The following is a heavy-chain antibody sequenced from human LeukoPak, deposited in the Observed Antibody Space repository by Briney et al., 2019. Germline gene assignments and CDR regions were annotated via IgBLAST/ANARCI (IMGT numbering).Heavy chain of an antibody. D-gene: IGHD2-8*01. CDR2: INWKGGSI. Sequence: GGSLRLSRAASGFTFDDYDMSWVRQAPGKGLEWVSNINWKGGSIGYADSVKGRFIISRDNARNSLYLQMNSLRAEDTGFYYYARGLMGGYPHFHYWGQGTLVTVSS. CDR3: ARGLMGGYPHFHY. V-gene: IGHV3-20*04. CDR1: GFTFDDYD. J-gene: IGHJ4*02.